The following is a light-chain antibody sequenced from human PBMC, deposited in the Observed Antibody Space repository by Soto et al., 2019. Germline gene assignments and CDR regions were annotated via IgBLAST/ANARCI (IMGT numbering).Light chain of an antibody. CDR2: DDY. Sequence: QSVLTQPPSVSAAPGQKVTISCSGSSSNIGNNYVSWYQQLPGTAPKFLIYDDYKRPSGIPDRFSGSKSGTSATLVITGLQTGDEADYYCGTWDTSLYTVVFGGGTQLTV. V-gene: IGLV1-51*01. CDR3: GTWDTSLYTVV. J-gene: IGLJ2*01. CDR1: SSNIGNNY.